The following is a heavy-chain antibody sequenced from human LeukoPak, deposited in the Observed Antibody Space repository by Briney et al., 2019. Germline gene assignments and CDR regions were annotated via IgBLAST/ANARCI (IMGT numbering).Heavy chain of an antibody. CDR3: ASLKNYYDSSGYLVTDAFDI. V-gene: IGHV1-18*04. D-gene: IGHD3-22*01. J-gene: IGHJ3*02. CDR2: ISGYNGNT. Sequence: ASVKVSCKASGYTFTDYYMHWVRQAPGQGLEWMGWISGYNGNTNYAQKLQGRVTMTTDTSTSTAYMELRSLKSDDTAVYYCASLKNYYDSSGYLVTDAFDIWGQGTMVTVSS. CDR1: GYTFTDYY.